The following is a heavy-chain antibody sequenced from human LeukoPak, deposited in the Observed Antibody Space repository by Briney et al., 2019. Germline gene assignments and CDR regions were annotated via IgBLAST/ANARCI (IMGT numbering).Heavy chain of an antibody. V-gene: IGHV1-46*01. Sequence: GASVKVSCKASGYTFTNNFMHWVRQAPGQGLEWIGIINPSGDNTWYAQKFQGRVTMTRDMSTTTDYMELSSLRSEDTAVYYCARDNSVGDIAWWFDPWGQGTLVTVSS. CDR2: INPSGDNT. D-gene: IGHD3-16*02. CDR1: GYTFTNNF. CDR3: ARDNSVGDIAWWFDP. J-gene: IGHJ5*02.